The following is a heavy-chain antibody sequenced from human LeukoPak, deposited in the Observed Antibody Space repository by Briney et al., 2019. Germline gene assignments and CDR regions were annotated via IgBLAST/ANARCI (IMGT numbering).Heavy chain of an antibody. D-gene: IGHD3-22*01. CDR3: ARGYDGSGYYYRNWYFDL. Sequence: SETLSLTCTVSGGSINTYYWSWIRQPPGKGLEWIGYIYYSGSTDYNPSLMSRVTISVDTSKNQFSLKLSSVTAADTAVYYCARGYDGSGYYYRNWYFDLWGRGTLVTVSS. CDR1: GGSINTYY. V-gene: IGHV4-59*08. CDR2: IYYSGST. J-gene: IGHJ2*01.